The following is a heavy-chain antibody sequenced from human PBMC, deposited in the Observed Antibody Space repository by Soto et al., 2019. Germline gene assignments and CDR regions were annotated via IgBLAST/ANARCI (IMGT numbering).Heavy chain of an antibody. J-gene: IGHJ6*02. CDR3: SGSEGCSSTSCYPYYSYGMDV. CDR1: GGTFSSYT. D-gene: IGHD2-2*01. Sequence: QVQLVQSGAEVKKPGSSVKVSCKASGGTFSSYTISWVRQAPGQGLEWMGRIIPILGIANYAQKFQGRVTITADKSTSPAYMELSSLRSEDTAVYYCSGSEGCSSTSCYPYYSYGMDVWGQGTTVTVSS. V-gene: IGHV1-69*02. CDR2: IIPILGIA.